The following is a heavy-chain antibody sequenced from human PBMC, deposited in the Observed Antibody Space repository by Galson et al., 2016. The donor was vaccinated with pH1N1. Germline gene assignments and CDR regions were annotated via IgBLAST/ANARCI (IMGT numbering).Heavy chain of an antibody. J-gene: IGHJ4*02. D-gene: IGHD6-25*01. V-gene: IGHV3-7*01. CDR1: GFTFSSYW. Sequence: SLRLSCAASGFTFSSYWMSWVRQAPGKGLEWVANINQDGSVKYYVDPVKGRFTISRDNAKNSVYLQMNSLRAEDTAVYYCARGIAAAGSYWGQGTLVTVSS. CDR3: ARGIAAAGSY. CDR2: INQDGSVK.